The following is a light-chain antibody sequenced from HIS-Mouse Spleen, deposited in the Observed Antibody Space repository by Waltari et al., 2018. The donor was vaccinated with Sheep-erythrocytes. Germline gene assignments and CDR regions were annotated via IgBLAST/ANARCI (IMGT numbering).Light chain of an antibody. CDR3: QQANSFPIT. V-gene: IGKV1-12*01. CDR1: QGISSW. J-gene: IGKJ5*01. Sequence: DIQMTQSPSSVSASVGDRVTITFRASQGISSWLAWYQQKPGKAPKLQLYAASSLQSGGQARLSGSGSGTDFTLTISSLQPEDFATYYCQQANSFPITFGQGTRLEIK. CDR2: AAS.